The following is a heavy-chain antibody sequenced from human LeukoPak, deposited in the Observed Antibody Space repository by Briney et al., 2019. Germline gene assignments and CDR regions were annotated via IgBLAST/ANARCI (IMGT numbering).Heavy chain of an antibody. V-gene: IGHV3-30*02. Sequence: GGPLRLSCAASGFTFTDYGIHWVRQAPGKGLEWVAFIRYDGTIKYYADSVKGRFTISRDNSRNTLYLQMNSPRTEDTAVNYCAKEGTASKPSDLDYWGQGTLVTVSS. CDR3: AKEGTASKPSDLDY. D-gene: IGHD1-1*01. CDR2: IRYDGTIK. CDR1: GFTFTDYG. J-gene: IGHJ4*02.